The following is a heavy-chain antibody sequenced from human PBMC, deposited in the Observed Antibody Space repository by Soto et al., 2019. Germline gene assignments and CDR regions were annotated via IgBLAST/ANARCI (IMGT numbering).Heavy chain of an antibody. CDR2: ISAYNGNT. Sequence: ASVKVSCKASGYTFTSYGISWVRQAPGQGPEWMGWISAYNGNTNYAQKLQGRVTMTTDTSTSTAYMELRSLRSDDTAVYYCATELLWFGELSSDYWGQGTLVTVSS. CDR3: ATELLWFGELSSDY. CDR1: GYTFTSYG. V-gene: IGHV1-18*04. D-gene: IGHD3-10*01. J-gene: IGHJ4*02.